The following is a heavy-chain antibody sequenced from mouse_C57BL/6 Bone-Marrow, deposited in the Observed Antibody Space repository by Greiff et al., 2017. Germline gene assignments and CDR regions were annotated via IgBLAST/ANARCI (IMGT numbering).Heavy chain of an antibody. Sequence: EVMLVESGGGLVQPKGSLKLSCAASGFSFNTSAMNWVRQAPGTGLEWVARIRSTSNNYATYYADSVNDRFTISRDDSESMLNLQMNNLKTDDTAMYYGVGHYYGTIYAMDYWGQGTSVTVSS. D-gene: IGHD1-1*01. CDR2: IRSTSNNYAT. J-gene: IGHJ4*01. V-gene: IGHV10-1*01. CDR3: VGHYYGTIYAMDY. CDR1: GFSFNTSA.